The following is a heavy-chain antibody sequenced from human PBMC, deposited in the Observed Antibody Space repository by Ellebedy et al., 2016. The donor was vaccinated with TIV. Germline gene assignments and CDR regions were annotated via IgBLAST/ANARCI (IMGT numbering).Heavy chain of an antibody. V-gene: IGHV3-43*02. CDR1: GFTFDDYA. CDR2: ISGDGSST. Sequence: GESLKISCAASGFTFDDYAMHWVRQAPGKGLEWVSLISGDGSSTDYADSVKGRFTISRDNSGNSLYLQMNSLRTEDTALYYCATSAQLWFVFWGQGTLVTVSS. CDR3: ATSAQLWFVF. D-gene: IGHD5-18*01. J-gene: IGHJ4*02.